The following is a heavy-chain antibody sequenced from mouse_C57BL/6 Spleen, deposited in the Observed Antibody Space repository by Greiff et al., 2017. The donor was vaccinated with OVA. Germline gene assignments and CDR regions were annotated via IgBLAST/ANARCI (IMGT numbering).Heavy chain of an antibody. V-gene: IGHV5-6*01. J-gene: IGHJ1*03. Sequence: EVKLMESGGDLVKPGGSLKLSCAASGFTFSSYGMSWVRQTPDKRLEWVATISSGGSYTYYPDSVKGRCTISRDNAKNTLYLQMSSLKAAETAMYYCARQGGNWYFGVWGTGTTGTVAS. CDR2: ISSGGSYT. CDR1: GFTFSSYG. D-gene: IGHD2-14*01. CDR3: ARQGGNWYFGV.